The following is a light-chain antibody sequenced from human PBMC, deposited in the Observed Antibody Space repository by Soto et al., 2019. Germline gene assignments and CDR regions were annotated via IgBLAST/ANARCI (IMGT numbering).Light chain of an antibody. Sequence: DIQVTQSPSTLSASVGDRVTITCRASESISTWLAWYQQKPGKSPKLLIYGASNLERGVPSRFSGSGSGTEFTLTISRLQPDDFAAYYCQQYNGFSYTFGPGTKLEIK. CDR1: ESISTW. CDR3: QQYNGFSYT. CDR2: GAS. J-gene: IGKJ2*01. V-gene: IGKV1-5*01.